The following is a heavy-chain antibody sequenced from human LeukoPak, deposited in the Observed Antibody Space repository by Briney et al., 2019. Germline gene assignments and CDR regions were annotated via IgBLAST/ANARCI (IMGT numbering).Heavy chain of an antibody. CDR2: MNPNSGNT. J-gene: IGHJ6*03. D-gene: IGHD1-26*01. CDR1: GYTFTSYD. CDR3: ARGLVGATSPNYYYYYMDV. V-gene: IGHV1-8*03. Sequence: ASVKVSCKASGYTFTSYDINWVRQATGQGLEWMGWMNPNSGNTGYAQKFQGRVTITRNTSISTAYMELSGLRSEDTAVYYCARGLVGATSPNYYYYYMDVWGKGTTVTVSS.